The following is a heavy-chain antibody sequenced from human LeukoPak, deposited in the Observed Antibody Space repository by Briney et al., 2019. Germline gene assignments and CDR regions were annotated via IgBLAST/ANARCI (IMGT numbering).Heavy chain of an antibody. D-gene: IGHD3-10*01. J-gene: IGHJ4*02. V-gene: IGHV3-30*02. Sequence: GGSLRLSCAASGFTFSSYGMHWVRQAPGKGLEWVAFIRYDGSNKYYADSVKGRFTISKDNSKNTLYLQMNSLRAEDTAVYYCAKDPLWFGESFGFDYWGQGTLVTVSS. CDR2: IRYDGSNK. CDR3: AKDPLWFGESFGFDY. CDR1: GFTFSSYG.